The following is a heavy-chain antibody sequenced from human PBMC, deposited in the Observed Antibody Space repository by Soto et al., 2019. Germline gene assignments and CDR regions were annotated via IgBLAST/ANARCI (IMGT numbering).Heavy chain of an antibody. Sequence: SETLSLTCTVSGGSISSYYWSWIRQPPGKGLEWIGYIYYSGSTNYNPSLKSRVTISVDTSKNQFSLKLSSVTAADTAVYYCALIAARPPKGMRDFDYWGQGTLVTVSS. CDR3: ALIAARPPKGMRDFDY. D-gene: IGHD6-6*01. CDR2: IYYSGST. CDR1: GGSISSYY. J-gene: IGHJ4*02. V-gene: IGHV4-59*01.